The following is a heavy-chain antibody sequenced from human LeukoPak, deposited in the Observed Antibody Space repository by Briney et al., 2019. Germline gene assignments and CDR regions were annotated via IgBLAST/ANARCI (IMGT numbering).Heavy chain of an antibody. D-gene: IGHD1-26*01. CDR3: ASVVASGY. CDR1: GCTFSSFG. CDR2: LRSDGTDK. J-gene: IGHJ4*02. V-gene: IGHV3-30*02. Sequence: GGSLRLSCAASGCTFSSFGMRWVRQAPGKGLEWVASLRSDGTDKYYADSVKGRFTISRDNSKNTVYLQMNSLRPEDTALYYCASVVASGYWGQGTLVTVSS.